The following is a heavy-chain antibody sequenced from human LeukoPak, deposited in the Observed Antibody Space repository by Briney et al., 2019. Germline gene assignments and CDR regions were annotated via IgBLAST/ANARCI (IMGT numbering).Heavy chain of an antibody. J-gene: IGHJ4*02. V-gene: IGHV3-23*01. Sequence: GGSLRLSCAASGFTFSSYAMSWVRQAPGKGLEWVSAISGSGGSTYYADSVKGRFTISRDNAKNSLYLQMNSLRVEDTAVYYGLRGDVRDYWGQGTLVTVSS. CDR1: GFTFSSYA. CDR3: LRGDVRDY. D-gene: IGHD2-21*01. CDR2: ISGSGGST.